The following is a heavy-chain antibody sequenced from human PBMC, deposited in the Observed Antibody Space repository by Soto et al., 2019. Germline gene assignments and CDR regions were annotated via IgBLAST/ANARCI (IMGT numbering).Heavy chain of an antibody. CDR3: ATGSNLPAASYYYYGMDV. Sequence: ASVKVSCKVSGYTLTELSMHWVRQAPGKGLEWMGGFDPEDGETIYAQKFQGRVTMTEDTSTDTAYMELSSLRSEDTAVYYCATGSNLPAASYYYYGMDVWGQGTTVTVSS. D-gene: IGHD2-2*01. CDR2: FDPEDGET. CDR1: GYTLTELS. V-gene: IGHV1-24*01. J-gene: IGHJ6*02.